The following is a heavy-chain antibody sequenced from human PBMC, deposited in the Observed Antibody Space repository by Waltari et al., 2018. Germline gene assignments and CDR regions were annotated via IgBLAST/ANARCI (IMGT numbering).Heavy chain of an antibody. CDR3: ARTGPAATSYDGRAFDI. V-gene: IGHV1-69*01. CDR1: GGTFSSYA. CDR2: IIPIFGTA. D-gene: IGHD2-2*01. J-gene: IGHJ3*02. Sequence: QVQLVQSGAEVKKPGSSVKVSCKASGGTFSSYAISWVRQAPGQGLEWMGGIIPIFGTANYAQKFQGRVTITADESTSTAYMELSSLRSEDTAVYYCARTGPAATSYDGRAFDIWGQGTMVTVSS.